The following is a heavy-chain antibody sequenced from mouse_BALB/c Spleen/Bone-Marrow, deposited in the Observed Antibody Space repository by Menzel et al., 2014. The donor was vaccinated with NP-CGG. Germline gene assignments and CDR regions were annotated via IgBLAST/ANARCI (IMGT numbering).Heavy chain of an antibody. CDR1: GYTFTDYA. CDR2: ISTYSGNT. CDR3: ARSHDYDCLFSY. D-gene: IGHD2-4*01. J-gene: IGHJ3*01. V-gene: IGHV1-67*01. Sequence: VQLQQSGPELVRPGVSVKISCKGSGYTFTDYAMHWVKQSHAKSLEWIGVISTYSGNTNYNQTFKGKATMTVDKSSSQVYMERVRSTDEDAAIYFWARSHDYDCLFSYLGHGTLVTVSA.